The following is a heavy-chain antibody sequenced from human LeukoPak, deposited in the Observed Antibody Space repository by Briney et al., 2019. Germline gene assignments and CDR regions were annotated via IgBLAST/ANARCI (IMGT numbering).Heavy chain of an antibody. J-gene: IGHJ4*02. D-gene: IGHD3-10*01. CDR3: AKTMVRGVMGLYFDY. Sequence: GRSLRLSCAASGFTFDDYAMHWVRQAPGKGLEWVSGISWNSGSIGYADSVKGRFTISRDNAKNSLYLQMNSLRAEDTALYYCAKTMVRGVMGLYFDYWGQGTLVTVSS. CDR2: ISWNSGSI. CDR1: GFTFDDYA. V-gene: IGHV3-9*01.